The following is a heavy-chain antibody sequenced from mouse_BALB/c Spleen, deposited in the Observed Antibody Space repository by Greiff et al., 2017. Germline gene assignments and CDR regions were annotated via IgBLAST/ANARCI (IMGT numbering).Heavy chain of an antibody. CDR1: GFNIKDTY. CDR3: ARCYYGSDRYFDV. V-gene: IGHV14-3*02. J-gene: IGHJ1*01. D-gene: IGHD1-1*01. CDR2: IDPANGNT. Sequence: DVKLQESGAELVKPGASVKLSCTASGFNIKDTYMHWVKQRPEQGLEWIGRIDPANGNTKYDPKFQGKATITADTSSNTAYLQLSSLTSEDTAVYYCARCYYGSDRYFDVWGAGTTVTVSS.